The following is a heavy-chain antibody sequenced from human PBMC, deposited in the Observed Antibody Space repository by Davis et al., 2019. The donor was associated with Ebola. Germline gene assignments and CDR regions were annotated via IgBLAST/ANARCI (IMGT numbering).Heavy chain of an antibody. V-gene: IGHV3-23*01. CDR2: ISGSGGST. CDR3: AKKSYLGHSSSIERYSGMDV. J-gene: IGHJ6*02. CDR1: GFTFSSYA. Sequence: GGSLRLSCAASGFTFSSYAMSWVRQAPGKGLEWVSAISGSGGSTYYADSVKGRFTISRDNSKNTLYLQMNSLRAEDTAVYYCAKKSYLGHSSSIERYSGMDVWGQGTTVTVSS. D-gene: IGHD6-6*01.